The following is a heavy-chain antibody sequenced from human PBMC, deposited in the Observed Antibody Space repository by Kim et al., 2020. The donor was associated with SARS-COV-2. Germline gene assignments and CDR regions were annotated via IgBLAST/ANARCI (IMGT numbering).Heavy chain of an antibody. Sequence: GGSLRLSCATSGFTFTTYAMGWVRQAPGKGLEWVSTIGTGGQSWYADSVRGRFTGSRDNSQNTLFLHMSSLRAEQTGKNFCARDRAYPNDLFDYWGQGNLVTVSS. CDR3: ARDRAYPNDLFDY. J-gene: IGHJ4*02. CDR1: GFTFTTYA. V-gene: IGHV3-23*01. CDR2: IGTGGQS.